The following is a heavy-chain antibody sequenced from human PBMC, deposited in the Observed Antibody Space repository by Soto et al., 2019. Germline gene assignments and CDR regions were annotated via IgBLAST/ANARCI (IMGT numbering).Heavy chain of an antibody. CDR3: TRDRSRVLDY. CDR1: GYTFTGYY. D-gene: IGHD2-2*01. J-gene: IGHJ4*02. CDR2: INPNNGDT. V-gene: IGHV1-2*04. Sequence: ASVKVSCKASGYTFTGYYMHWARQAPGQGPEWMGWINPNNGDTNYAQNFQGWVTVTRDTSISTVYSEMRRLRSDDTAVYFCTRDRSRVLDYWGQGTVVTVSA.